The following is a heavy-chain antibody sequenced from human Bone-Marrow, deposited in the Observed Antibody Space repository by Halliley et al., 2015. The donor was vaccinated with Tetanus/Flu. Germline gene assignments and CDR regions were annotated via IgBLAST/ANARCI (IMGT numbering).Heavy chain of an antibody. CDR2: ISHGGTA. CDR3: ARGPTGTSYPDY. Sequence: LGKISHGGTANYNPPLKSRVPFSVDRPKNRFPLELSSVTAADTAMYFCARGPTGTSYPDYWGQGTLVTVSS. J-gene: IGHJ4*02. D-gene: IGHD1-1*01. V-gene: IGHV4-4*01.